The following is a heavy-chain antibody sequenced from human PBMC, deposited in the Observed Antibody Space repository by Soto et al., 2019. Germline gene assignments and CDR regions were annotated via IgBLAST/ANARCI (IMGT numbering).Heavy chain of an antibody. CDR2: IYYSGST. Sequence: KTSETLSLTCTVSGGSISSGDYYWSWIRQPPGKGLEWIGYIYYSGSTYYNPSLKSRVTISVDTSKNQFSLKLSSVTAADTAVYYCARLYCSGGSCYPRLGLDFDYWGQGTLVTVSS. D-gene: IGHD2-15*01. CDR3: ARLYCSGGSCYPRLGLDFDY. CDR1: GGSISSGDYY. J-gene: IGHJ4*02. V-gene: IGHV4-30-4*01.